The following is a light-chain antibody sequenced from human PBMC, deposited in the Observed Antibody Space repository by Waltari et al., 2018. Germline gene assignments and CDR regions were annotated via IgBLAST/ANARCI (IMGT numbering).Light chain of an antibody. CDR1: SGSIASNY. J-gene: IGLJ2*01. CDR2: EDN. CDR3: QSYDTSNVI. Sequence: FMLTQPHSVSASPGKTVTISCTRSSGSIASNYVQWFQQRPGSAPTTVISEDNQRPSGVTDRFSGSIDSSSNSASLTISGLKTEDEADYYCQSYDTSNVIFGGGTKLTVL. V-gene: IGLV6-57*03.